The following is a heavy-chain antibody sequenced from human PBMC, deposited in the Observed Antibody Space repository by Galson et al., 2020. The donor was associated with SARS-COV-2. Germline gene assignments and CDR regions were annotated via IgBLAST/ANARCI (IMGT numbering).Heavy chain of an antibody. CDR2: IYYTAQT. CDR1: GGSMRTDYHY. D-gene: IGHD3-10*01. J-gene: IGHJ5*02. Sequence: SQTLSLTCAVSGGSMRTDYHYWTWIRQQPGKGLEWIGYIYYTAQTFYHPSLKSRLTMSLDTSNNQFSLRLTSVTAADTGVYYCVRGLYGPGSFFRGTDSWGQGTLVTVSS. V-gene: IGHV4-31*11. CDR3: VRGLYGPGSFFRGTDS.